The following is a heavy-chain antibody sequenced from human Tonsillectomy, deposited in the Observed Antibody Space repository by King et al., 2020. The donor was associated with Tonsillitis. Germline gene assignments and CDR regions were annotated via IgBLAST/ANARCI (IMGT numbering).Heavy chain of an antibody. V-gene: IGHV4-59*01. Sequence: VQLQESGPGLVKPSETLSLTCTVSGGSISSYYWSWIRQPPGKGLEWIGYIYYTGSTNYNPSLKSRVTISVDTSKNQFSLKLSSVTAADTAVYYCARGPVAGMYYFDYWGQGTLVTVSS. CDR1: GGSISSYY. CDR2: IYYTGST. D-gene: IGHD6-19*01. J-gene: IGHJ4*02. CDR3: ARGPVAGMYYFDY.